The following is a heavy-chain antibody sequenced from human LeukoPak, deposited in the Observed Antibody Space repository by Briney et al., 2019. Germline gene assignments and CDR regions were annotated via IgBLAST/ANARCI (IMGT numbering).Heavy chain of an antibody. Sequence: GGSLRLSCAASGFTFSDYYMSWIRQAPGKGLEGVSYISSSGSTIYYAHSVKGRFTISRDNAKNSLYLQMNRLRAEDTALYYCARGIAVAGDDAFDIWGQGTMATVSS. J-gene: IGHJ3*02. CDR1: GFTFSDYY. CDR3: ARGIAVAGDDAFDI. D-gene: IGHD6-19*01. V-gene: IGHV3-11*01. CDR2: ISSSGSTI.